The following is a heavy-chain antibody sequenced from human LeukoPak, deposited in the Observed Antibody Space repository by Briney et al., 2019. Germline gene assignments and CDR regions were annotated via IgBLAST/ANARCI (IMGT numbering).Heavy chain of an antibody. CDR3: AKGDFWSGYYTYDAFDI. CDR1: GFTVSSNH. J-gene: IGHJ3*02. V-gene: IGHV3-53*01. Sequence: PGGSLRLSCAASGFTVSSNHMSWVRQAPGKGLEWVSAIYSGGTTYYADSVKGRFTISRDNSKNTVNLQMDSLRAEDTAVYYCAKGDFWSGYYTYDAFDIWGQGTMVTVSS. D-gene: IGHD3-3*01. CDR2: IYSGGTT.